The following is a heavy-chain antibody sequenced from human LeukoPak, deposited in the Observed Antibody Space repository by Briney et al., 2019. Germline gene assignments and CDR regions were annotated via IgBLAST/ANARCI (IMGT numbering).Heavy chain of an antibody. D-gene: IGHD5-18*01. CDR3: AKKGGYSYGRADY. V-gene: IGHV3-23*01. J-gene: IGHJ4*02. CDR2: IIGSGGST. Sequence: GGSLRLSCAASGFTSSSYAMSLVRQAPWKGLELVSAIIGSGGSTYYAGSVKGRFTISRDNSKTTLYLQLNRLRAEATAVYYCAKKGGYSYGRADYWGQGTLVTVSS. CDR1: GFTSSSYA.